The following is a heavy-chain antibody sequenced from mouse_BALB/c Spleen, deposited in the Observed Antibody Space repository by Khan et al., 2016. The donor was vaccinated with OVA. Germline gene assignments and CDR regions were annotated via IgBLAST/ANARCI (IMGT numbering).Heavy chain of an antibody. CDR1: GYTFTSYW. CDR3: SRGGYGSLAY. CDR2: INPSDGRT. D-gene: IGHD2-10*02. J-gene: IGHJ3*01. V-gene: IGHV1-53*01. Sequence: QVQLQQPGAELVKPGASVKLSCEASGYTFTSYWMHWVKQRPGQGLDWVGYINPSDGRTHYNEQFKNKATLTVDKSSSTDSMQISSLTSEDSAVYYCSRGGYGSLAYWGQGTLVTVSA.